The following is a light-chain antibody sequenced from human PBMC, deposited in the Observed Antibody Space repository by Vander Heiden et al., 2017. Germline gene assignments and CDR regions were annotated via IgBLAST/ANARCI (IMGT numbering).Light chain of an antibody. J-gene: IGLJ2*01. V-gene: IGLV3-21*02. CDR2: DNF. Sequence: SYVLTQPPSLSVAPGQTATITCGGDNIGSKSVNWYQQKPGQAPVLVVYDNFDRPSGIPERFSGSNSGNTATLTISRVEAGDEAAYYCQVWDSGRTHVVFGGGTQLPVL. CDR1: NIGSKS. CDR3: QVWDSGRTHVV.